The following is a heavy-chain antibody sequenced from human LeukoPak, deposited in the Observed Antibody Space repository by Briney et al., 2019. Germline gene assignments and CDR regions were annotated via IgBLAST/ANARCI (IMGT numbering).Heavy chain of an antibody. D-gene: IGHD3-9*01. CDR1: GFTFSNYA. CDR2: ITGSGGNT. V-gene: IGHV3-23*01. CDR3: AKWGDYDVLTGYYVSDY. J-gene: IGHJ4*02. Sequence: PGGSLRLSCAASGFTFSNYAMSWVRQAPGKGLEWVSVITGSGGNTYYAASVKGRFTISRDNSKNTVFLQMNSLRAEDTAVYYCAKWGDYDVLTGYYVSDYWGQGTLVTVSS.